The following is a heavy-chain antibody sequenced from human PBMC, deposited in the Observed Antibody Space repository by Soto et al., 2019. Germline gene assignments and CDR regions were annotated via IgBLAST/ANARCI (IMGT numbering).Heavy chain of an antibody. J-gene: IGHJ5*02. V-gene: IGHV3-11*01. CDR2: ISNNGNTI. D-gene: IGHD2-15*01. CDR3: AREPYWSNWFDP. Sequence: SLRLSCAASGFTFSDYYMSWIRQAPGKGLEWVSYISNNGNTIYYVDSVKGRFTISRDNAKNALYLHMNSLRAEDTAVYYCAREPYWSNWFDPWGQGTLVTVSS. CDR1: GFTFSDYY.